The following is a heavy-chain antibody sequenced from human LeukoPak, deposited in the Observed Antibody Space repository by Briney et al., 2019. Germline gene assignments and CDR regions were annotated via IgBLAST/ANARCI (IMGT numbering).Heavy chain of an antibody. CDR3: ARDYRAYCGGDCPFDY. J-gene: IGHJ4*02. D-gene: IGHD2-21*02. CDR2: INPSGGST. Sequence: GASVKVSCKASGYTFTSYYMHWVRQAPGQGLEWMGIINPSGGSTSYAQKFQGRVTMTRDTSTSTVYMELSSLRSEDTAVYYCARDYRAYCGGDCPFDYWGQGTLVTVSS. CDR1: GYTFTSYY. V-gene: IGHV1-46*01.